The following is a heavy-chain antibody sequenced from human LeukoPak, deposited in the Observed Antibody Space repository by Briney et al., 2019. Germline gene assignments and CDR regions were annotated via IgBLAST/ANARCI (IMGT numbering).Heavy chain of an antibody. J-gene: IGHJ4*02. Sequence: GGSLRLSRAASGFTFSSYAMSWVRQAPGKGLEWVSAISGSGGSTYYADSVKGRFTISRGNSKNTLYLQMNSLRAEDTAVYYCAPHPNYDFWSGYYSYFDYWGQGTLVTVSS. CDR3: APHPNYDFWSGYYSYFDY. D-gene: IGHD3-3*01. V-gene: IGHV3-23*01. CDR1: GFTFSSYA. CDR2: ISGSGGST.